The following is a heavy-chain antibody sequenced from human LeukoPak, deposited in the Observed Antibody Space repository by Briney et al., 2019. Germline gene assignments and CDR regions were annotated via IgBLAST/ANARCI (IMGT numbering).Heavy chain of an antibody. V-gene: IGHV3-15*01. CDR1: GFTLSNAW. CDR2: IKSKTDGGTT. D-gene: IGHD3-3*01. CDR3: TRDFWSGYSIDP. J-gene: IGHJ5*02. Sequence: GGSLRLSCAASGFTLSNAWMSWVRQAPGKGLEWAGRIKSKTDGGTTDYAAPVKGRFTISRDDSKNTLYLQMNSLKTEDTAVYYCTRDFWSGYSIDPWGQGTLVTVSS.